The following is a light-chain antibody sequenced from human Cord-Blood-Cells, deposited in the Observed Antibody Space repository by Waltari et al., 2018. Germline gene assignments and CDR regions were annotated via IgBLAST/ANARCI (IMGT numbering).Light chain of an antibody. Sequence: QSALTQPASVSGSPGQSLTISCTGTSSDVGGYNYVSWYQQHPGKAPKLMIYDVSNRPSGVSNRFSGSKSGNTASLTISWLQAEDEADYYCSSYTSSSTRVFGGGTKLTVL. CDR3: SSYTSSSTRV. J-gene: IGLJ3*02. CDR1: SSDVGGYNY. CDR2: DVS. V-gene: IGLV2-14*01.